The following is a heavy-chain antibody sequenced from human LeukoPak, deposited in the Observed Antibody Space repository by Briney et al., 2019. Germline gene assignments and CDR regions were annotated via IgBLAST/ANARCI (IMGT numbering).Heavy chain of an antibody. CDR1: GFPVSSCF. J-gene: IGHJ4*02. CDR2: IYNVGST. Sequence: PGGSLRLSYAASGFPVSSCFMAWVRQAPGKGLEWVSVIYNVGSTYYADSVKGRFTISRDDSKNTLSLQMNSLRAEDTAVYYCARGGDVVGALFGSWGQGTLVTVSS. D-gene: IGHD1-26*01. V-gene: IGHV3-53*01. CDR3: ARGGDVVGALFGS.